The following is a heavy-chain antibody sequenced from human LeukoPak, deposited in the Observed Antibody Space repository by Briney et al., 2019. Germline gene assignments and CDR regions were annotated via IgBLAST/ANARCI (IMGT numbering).Heavy chain of an antibody. CDR1: GGSISSYY. V-gene: IGHV4-59*01. Sequence: KPSETLSLTCTVSGGSISSYYWSWIRQPPGKGLEWIGYIYYSGSTNYNPYLKSRVTISVDTSKNQFSLKLSSVTAADTAVYYCARGASGSYFWFDPWGQGTLVTVSS. CDR2: IYYSGST. D-gene: IGHD1-26*01. CDR3: ARGASGSYFWFDP. J-gene: IGHJ5*02.